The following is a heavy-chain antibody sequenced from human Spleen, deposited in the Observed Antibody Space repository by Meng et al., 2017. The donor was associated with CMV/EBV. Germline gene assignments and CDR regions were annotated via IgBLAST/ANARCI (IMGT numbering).Heavy chain of an antibody. Sequence: GTRKISCDGSGITFVSIAITGARQSPGKGLEWVSSISGSGVGTYYADSVKGRFIISRDNSKNTLYLQMNSLRAEDTAIYYCAKTTTYYYYGMDVWGQGTTVTVSS. CDR2: ISGSGVGT. J-gene: IGHJ6*02. D-gene: IGHD1-14*01. V-gene: IGHV3-23*01. CDR3: AKTTTYYYYGMDV. CDR1: GITFVSIA.